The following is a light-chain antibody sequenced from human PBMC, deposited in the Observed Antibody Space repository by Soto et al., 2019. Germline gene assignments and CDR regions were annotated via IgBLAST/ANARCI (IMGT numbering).Light chain of an antibody. J-gene: IGKJ1*01. V-gene: IGKV3-15*01. CDR2: GAS. CDR1: QSVSRN. Sequence: EIVVTQSPATLSVSPGERAALSCRASQSVSRNLAWYQQKPGQAPRLLISGASTRATGIPARFSGSGSGTEFTLTISSLQSEDFAVYYCQQYNNWPPGTFGQGTKV. CDR3: QQYNNWPPGT.